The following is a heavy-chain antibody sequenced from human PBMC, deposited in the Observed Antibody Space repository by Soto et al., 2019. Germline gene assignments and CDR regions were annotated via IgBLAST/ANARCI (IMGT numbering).Heavy chain of an antibody. CDR2: ISGSGGST. V-gene: IGHV3-23*01. CDR1: GFTFRSYA. CDR3: AKSSVPLLEWLRQFDY. J-gene: IGHJ4*02. D-gene: IGHD3-3*01. Sequence: GGSLRLSCAASGFTFRSYAMSWVRQAPGKGLEGVSAISGSGGSTYYADSVKGRFTISRDNSKNTLYLQMNSLRAEDTAVYYCAKSSVPLLEWLRQFDYWGQGTLVTVSS.